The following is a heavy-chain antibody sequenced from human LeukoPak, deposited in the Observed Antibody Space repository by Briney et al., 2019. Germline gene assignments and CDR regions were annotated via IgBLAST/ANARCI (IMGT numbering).Heavy chain of an antibody. CDR3: ARELGYCSSTSCYDFDY. D-gene: IGHD2-2*01. CDR2: IGYDGSNK. CDR1: GFTSSSYG. J-gene: IGHJ4*02. V-gene: IGHV3-33*01. Sequence: GSPLKPSVAAPGFTSSSYGMHGFRQAPGKGLEGVAVIGYDGSNKYYADSVRGRFTISRDNSKNTLYLQMNSLRAEDTAVYYCARELGYCSSTSCYDFDYWGQGTLVTVSS.